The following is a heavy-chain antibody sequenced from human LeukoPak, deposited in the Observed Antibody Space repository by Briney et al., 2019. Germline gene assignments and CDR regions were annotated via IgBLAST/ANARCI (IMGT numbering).Heavy chain of an antibody. Sequence: SETLSLTCAVYGSSFSDYYWNWIRQPPGKGLEWIGEINHSGSTNYNPSLKSRVTISVDTSKNQFSLKLSSVTAADTAVYYCAQNAYCSGGSCVNWFDPWGQGTLVTVSS. D-gene: IGHD2-15*01. CDR3: AQNAYCSGGSCVNWFDP. CDR1: GSSFSDYY. V-gene: IGHV4-34*01. CDR2: INHSGST. J-gene: IGHJ5*02.